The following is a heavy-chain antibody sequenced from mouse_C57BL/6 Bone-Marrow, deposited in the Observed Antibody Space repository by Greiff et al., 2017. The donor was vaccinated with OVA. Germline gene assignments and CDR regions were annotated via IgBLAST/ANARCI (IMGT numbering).Heavy chain of an antibody. CDR2: IYPGSGST. V-gene: IGHV1-55*01. CDR1: GYTFTSYW. D-gene: IGHD1-2*01. Sequence: QVQLQQPGAELVKPGASVKLSCKASGYTFTSYWITWVKQRPGQGLEWIGDIYPGSGSTNYNEKFKSKATLTVDTSSSTAYMQLSSLTSEDSAVYYCGGDGITTRAMYYWGQGTSVTVSS. CDR3: GGDGITTRAMYY. J-gene: IGHJ4*01.